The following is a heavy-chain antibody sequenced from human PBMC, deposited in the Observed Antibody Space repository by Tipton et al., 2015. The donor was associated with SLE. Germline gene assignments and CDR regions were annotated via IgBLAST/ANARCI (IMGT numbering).Heavy chain of an antibody. CDR2: INQDGSKT. Sequence: SLRLSCSVSGFTFSTYWMSWVRQAPGKGLEWVANINQDGSKTYSVNSVKGRFTISRDNSKNTLYLQMNSLRAEDTALYYCAKGMSGYDNGWSFFDYWGQGALVTVSS. CDR1: GFTFSTYW. J-gene: IGHJ4*02. CDR3: AKGMSGYDNGWSFFDY. D-gene: IGHD6-19*01. V-gene: IGHV3-7*03.